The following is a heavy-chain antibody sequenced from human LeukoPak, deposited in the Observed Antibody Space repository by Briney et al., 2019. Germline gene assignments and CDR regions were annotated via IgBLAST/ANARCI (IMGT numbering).Heavy chain of an antibody. V-gene: IGHV7-4-1*02. Sequence: GASVKVSCKASGDTFTSYAMSWVRQAPGQGLEWMGWINTNTANPTYAQGFTGRFVFSLDTSVSTAYLQISSLQAEDTAVYYCASQTGAYSSGWLFDYWGQGTMVTVSS. CDR2: INTNTANP. J-gene: IGHJ4*03. CDR3: ASQTGAYSSGWLFDY. CDR1: GDTFTSYA. D-gene: IGHD6-19*01.